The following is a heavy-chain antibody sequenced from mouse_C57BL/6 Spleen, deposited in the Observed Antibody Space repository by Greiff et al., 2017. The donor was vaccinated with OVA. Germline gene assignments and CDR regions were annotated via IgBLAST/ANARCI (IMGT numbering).Heavy chain of an antibody. CDR3: ARDEYYGSLDY. D-gene: IGHD1-1*01. J-gene: IGHJ2*01. V-gene: IGHV3-6*01. CDR1: GYSITSGYY. Sequence: DVQLQESGPGLVKPSQSLSLTCSVTGYSITSGYYWNWIRQFPGNKLEWMGYISYDGSNNYNPSLKNRISITRDTSKNQFFLKLNSVTTEDTATYYCARDEYYGSLDYWGQGTTLTVSS. CDR2: ISYDGSN.